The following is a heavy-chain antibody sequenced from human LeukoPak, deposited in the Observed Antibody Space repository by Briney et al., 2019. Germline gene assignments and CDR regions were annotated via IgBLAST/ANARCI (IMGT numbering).Heavy chain of an antibody. CDR1: GGSISSSSYY. CDR3: ARRTNTVAPVFDY. J-gene: IGHJ4*02. V-gene: IGHV4-39*01. CDR2: IYYSGST. D-gene: IGHD4-23*01. Sequence: SETLSLTCTVSGGSISSSSYYWGWIRQPPGTGLEWIGSIYYSGSTYYNPSLKSRVTISVDTSKNQFSLKLSSVTAADTAVYYCARRTNTVAPVFDYWGQGTLVTVSS.